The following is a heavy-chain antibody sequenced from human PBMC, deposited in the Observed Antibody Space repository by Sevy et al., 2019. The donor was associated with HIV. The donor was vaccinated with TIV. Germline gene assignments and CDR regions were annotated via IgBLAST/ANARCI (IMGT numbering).Heavy chain of an antibody. CDR2: ISSSGDAM. D-gene: IGHD2-21*02. CDR3: ARDVTRGGFDY. Sequence: GGSLRLSFAASGFSFSGYYMTWIRQAPGKGLECVSYISSSGDAMFYADSVKGRFTISRDNAKNSLYLQMNSLRAEDTAVYSCARDVTRGGFDYWGRGTLVTVSS. J-gene: IGHJ4*02. V-gene: IGHV3-11*01. CDR1: GFSFSGYY.